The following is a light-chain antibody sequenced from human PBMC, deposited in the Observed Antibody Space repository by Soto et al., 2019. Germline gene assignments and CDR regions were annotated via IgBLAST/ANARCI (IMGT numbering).Light chain of an antibody. V-gene: IGLV1-36*01. CDR3: AAWDESLNAYV. J-gene: IGLJ1*01. Sequence: QSVLTQPPSVSEAPRQRVTISCSGSSSNIGNNAVNWYQQIPGQAPKIVIYYDDLLTSGVSDRFSGSKSVTSASLAISALQSDDEADYYCAAWDESLNAYVFGPGTKVTVL. CDR2: YDD. CDR1: SSNIGNNA.